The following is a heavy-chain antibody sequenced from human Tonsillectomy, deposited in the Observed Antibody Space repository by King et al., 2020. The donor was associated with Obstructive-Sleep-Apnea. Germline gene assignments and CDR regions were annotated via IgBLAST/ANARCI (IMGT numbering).Heavy chain of an antibody. D-gene: IGHD3-10*01. CDR1: GGSISSSSYY. Sequence: LQLQESGPGLVKPSETLSLTCTVSGGSISSSSYYWGWIRQPPGKGLEWIGSIYYSGSTYYNPSLKSRVTISVDTSKNQFSLKLSSVTAADTAVYYCARASPRSGSYYPPHTNWYFDLWGRGTLVTVSS. CDR3: ARASPRSGSYYPPHTNWYFDL. J-gene: IGHJ2*01. CDR2: IYYSGST. V-gene: IGHV4-39*07.